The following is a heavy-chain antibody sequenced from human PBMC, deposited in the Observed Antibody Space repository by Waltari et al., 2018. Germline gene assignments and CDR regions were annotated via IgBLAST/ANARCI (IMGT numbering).Heavy chain of an antibody. V-gene: IGHV5-51*01. D-gene: IGHD2-2*01. J-gene: IGHJ4*02. CDR2: IYPGDSDT. Sequence: EVQLVQSGAAVKKPGESLKISCKGSGYSLTSYWTGWVVQITGKGLEWVGIIYPGDSDTRYSPSFQGQVTISADKSISTAYLQWSSLKASDTAMYYCARHLVRVVPAAAFDYWGQGTLVTVSS. CDR3: ARHLVRVVPAAAFDY. CDR1: GYSLTSYW.